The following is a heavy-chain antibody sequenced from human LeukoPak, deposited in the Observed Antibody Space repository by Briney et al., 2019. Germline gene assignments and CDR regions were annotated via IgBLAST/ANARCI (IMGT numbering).Heavy chain of an antibody. CDR2: ISWNSSSI. D-gene: IGHD3-10*01. V-gene: IGHV3-9*01. J-gene: IGHJ4*02. CDR1: RFTFDDYA. CDR3: AKDMGITMVRGVITAQPFDY. Sequence: GRSLRLSCAASRFTFDDYAMHWVRQAPGKGLEWVSGISWNSSSIGYADSVKGRFTISRDNAKNSLYLQMNSLRAEDTALYYCAKDMGITMVRGVITAQPFDYWGQGTLVTVSS.